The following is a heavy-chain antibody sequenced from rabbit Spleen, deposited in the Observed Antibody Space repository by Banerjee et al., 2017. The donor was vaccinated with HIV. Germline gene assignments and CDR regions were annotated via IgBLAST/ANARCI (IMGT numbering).Heavy chain of an antibody. CDR2: IDTGSSGFT. Sequence: QSLEESGGDLVKPGASLTLTCTASGVSFSSSSYMCWVRQAPGKGLEWIACIDTGSSGFTYFATWAKGRFTCSKTSSTTVTLQMTRLTAADTATYFCGRQSDLWGPGTLVTVS. CDR1: GVSFSSSSY. V-gene: IGHV1S40*01. CDR3: GRQSDL. J-gene: IGHJ4*01.